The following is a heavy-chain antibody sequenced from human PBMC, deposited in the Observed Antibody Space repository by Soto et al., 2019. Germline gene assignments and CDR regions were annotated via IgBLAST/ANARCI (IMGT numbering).Heavy chain of an antibody. D-gene: IGHD2-21*01. Sequence: EVQLVESGGGLVKPGGSLRLSCAASGFTFSSYSMNWVRQAPGKGLEWVSSISSSSSYIYYADSVKGRFTISRDNAKHSLYLQMNSLRAEDTAVYYCARVERAYCGGDCYDYWGQGTLVTVSS. CDR2: ISSSSSYI. CDR1: GFTFSSYS. CDR3: ARVERAYCGGDCYDY. V-gene: IGHV3-21*01. J-gene: IGHJ4*02.